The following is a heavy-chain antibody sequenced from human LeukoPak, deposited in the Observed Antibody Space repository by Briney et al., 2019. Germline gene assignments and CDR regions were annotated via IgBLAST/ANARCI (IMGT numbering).Heavy chain of an antibody. Sequence: HPGGSLRLSCAGSGFSVSNYYMSWVRQAPGKGLEWVSLIRVSGETFYADSVKGRFTISRDNSKNTMYLQMNRLRVEDTAVYFCARDRAVTQDWVEFDPWGQGTLVTVSS. J-gene: IGHJ5*02. V-gene: IGHV3-66*03. CDR3: ARDRAVTQDWVEFDP. CDR1: GFSVSNYY. CDR2: IRVSGET. D-gene: IGHD4-17*01.